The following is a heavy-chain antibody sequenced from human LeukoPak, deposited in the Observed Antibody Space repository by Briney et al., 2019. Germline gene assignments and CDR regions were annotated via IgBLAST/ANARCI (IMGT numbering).Heavy chain of an antibody. CDR2: INHSGST. CDR1: GGSFSGYY. Sequence: PSETLSLTCAVYGGSFSGYYWSWIRQPPGKGLEWIGEINHSGSTNYNPSLKSRVTISVDTSKNQFSLKLSSVTAAGTAVYYCARVSFLLTGTFNWFDPWGQGTLVTVSS. J-gene: IGHJ5*02. V-gene: IGHV4-34*01. CDR3: ARVSFLLTGTFNWFDP. D-gene: IGHD1-7*01.